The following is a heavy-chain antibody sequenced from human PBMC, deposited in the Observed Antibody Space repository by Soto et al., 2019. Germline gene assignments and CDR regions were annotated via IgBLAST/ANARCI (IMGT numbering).Heavy chain of an antibody. Sequence: SETLSLTCTVSGGSISSSSYYWGWIRQPPGKGLEWIGSIYYSGSTYYNPSLKSRVTISVSTSKNQFSLKLGSVTPADTAVYYCARRLWSVIAARHGWFDPWGQGTLVTVSS. CDR1: GGSISSSSYY. CDR3: ARRLWSVIAARHGWFDP. D-gene: IGHD6-6*01. CDR2: IYYSGST. V-gene: IGHV4-39*01. J-gene: IGHJ5*02.